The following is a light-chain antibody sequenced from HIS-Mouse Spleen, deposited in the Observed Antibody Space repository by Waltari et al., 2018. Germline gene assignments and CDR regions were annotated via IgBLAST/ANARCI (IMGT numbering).Light chain of an antibody. Sequence: QSVLTQPPSASGTPGQRVTISCSGSSSNIGSNYVYWYQQLPGTAPKLLIYRNNQRRYGVPYRFSGSKSGTSASLAISGLRSEDEADYYWAAWDDSLSGPWVFGGGTKLTVL. V-gene: IGLV1-47*01. CDR2: RNN. CDR1: SSNIGSNY. J-gene: IGLJ3*02. CDR3: AAWDDSLSGPWV.